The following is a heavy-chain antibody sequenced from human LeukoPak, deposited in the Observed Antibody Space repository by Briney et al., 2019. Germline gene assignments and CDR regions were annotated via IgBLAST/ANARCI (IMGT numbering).Heavy chain of an antibody. V-gene: IGHV4-38-2*02. CDR2: IYHRGST. Sequence: SETLSLTCTVSGYSISSGYYWGWIRQPPGKGLEWIGSIYHRGSTYYNPSLKSRVTISVDTSKNQFSLKLSSVTAADTAVYYCATQTSQYCTNCVCYSHNHRLDYWGQGTLVTVSS. J-gene: IGHJ4*02. CDR3: ATQTSQYCTNCVCYSHNHRLDY. D-gene: IGHD2-8*01. CDR1: GYSISSGYY.